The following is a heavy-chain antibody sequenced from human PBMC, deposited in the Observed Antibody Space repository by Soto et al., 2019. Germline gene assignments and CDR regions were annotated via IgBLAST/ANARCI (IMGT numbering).Heavy chain of an antibody. J-gene: IGHJ4*02. CDR2: ISSSSSK. CDR1: GFTFRSYS. Sequence: EVQLVESGGGLVKPGGSLRLSCAASGFTFRSYSMNWVRQAPGKGLEWVSFISSSSSKYYADSVKGRFTISRDNAKNSLYLQMNSLRAEYTAVYYCARVCGSYYYDYWGQGTLVTVSS. D-gene: IGHD1-26*01. CDR3: ARVCGSYYYDY. V-gene: IGHV3-21*01.